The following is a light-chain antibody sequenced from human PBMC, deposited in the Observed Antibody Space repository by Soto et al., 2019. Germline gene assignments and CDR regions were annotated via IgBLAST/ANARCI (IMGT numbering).Light chain of an antibody. CDR3: HQSSSTPLT. CDR1: QSVFNH. CDR2: DAS. V-gene: IGKV1-39*01. J-gene: IGKJ4*01. Sequence: DVQMTQSPSSLSASVGDSVTITCRASQSVFNHLSWFQQRPGKGPKLLIYDASSLHAGVPSRFSGCGYGTDFTLTISTVQPEDSAIYYCHQSSSTPLTFGGGTRVELK.